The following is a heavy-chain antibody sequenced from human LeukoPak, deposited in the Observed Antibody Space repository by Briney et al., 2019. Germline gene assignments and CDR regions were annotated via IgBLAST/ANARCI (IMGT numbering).Heavy chain of an antibody. CDR1: GYTLTELS. CDR3: ATGSAYYDILTGYSPGYYYYYMDV. J-gene: IGHJ6*03. V-gene: IGHV1-24*01. Sequence: ASVKVSCKVSGYTLTELSMHWVRQAPGKGLEWMGGFDPEDGETIYAQKFQGRVTMTEDTSTDTAYMELSSLRSEDTAVYYCATGSAYYDILTGYSPGYYYYYMDVWGKGTTVTISS. D-gene: IGHD3-9*01. CDR2: FDPEDGET.